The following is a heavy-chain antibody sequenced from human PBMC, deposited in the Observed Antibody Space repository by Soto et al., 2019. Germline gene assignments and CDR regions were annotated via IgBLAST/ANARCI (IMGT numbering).Heavy chain of an antibody. CDR1: GFTFSSYG. J-gene: IGHJ4*02. CDR3: ARDLMRNWNDPGYFDY. CDR2: IWYDGSNK. Sequence: QVQLVESGGGVVKPGRSLRLSCAASGFTFSSYGMHWVRQAPGKGLEWVAVIWYDGSNKYYADSVKGRFTISRDNSKNMLYLQMNSLRAEDTAVYYCARDLMRNWNDPGYFDYWGQGTLVTVSS. V-gene: IGHV3-33*01. D-gene: IGHD1-20*01.